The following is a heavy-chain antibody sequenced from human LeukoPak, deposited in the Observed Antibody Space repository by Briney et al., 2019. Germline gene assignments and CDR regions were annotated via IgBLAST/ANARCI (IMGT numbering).Heavy chain of an antibody. D-gene: IGHD3-22*01. CDR3: ARAGYDSGNYYFDY. Sequence: GGSLRLSCAAPGFTFRDYTMNWVRQAPGKGLEWVSAISKSSTYIKYADSVKGRFTVSRDNAKNSLFLQMNSLRVEDTAVYYCARAGYDSGNYYFDYWGQGTLVTVSS. J-gene: IGHJ4*02. CDR2: ISKSSTYI. V-gene: IGHV3-21*01. CDR1: GFTFRDYT.